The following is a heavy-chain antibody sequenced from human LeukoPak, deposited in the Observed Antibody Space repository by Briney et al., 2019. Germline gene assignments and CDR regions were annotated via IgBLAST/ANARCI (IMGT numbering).Heavy chain of an antibody. Sequence: GGSLRLSCAASGFTFSNYAMTWVRQAPGKGLEWVSTISGSGNLTYFADSVKGRFTISRDNSKNTLYLQMNSLRAEDTAVYYCARRAGAYSHPYDYWGQGTLVTVSS. CDR1: GFTFSNYA. CDR3: ARRAGAYSHPYDY. J-gene: IGHJ4*02. CDR2: ISGSGNLT. D-gene: IGHD4/OR15-4a*01. V-gene: IGHV3-23*01.